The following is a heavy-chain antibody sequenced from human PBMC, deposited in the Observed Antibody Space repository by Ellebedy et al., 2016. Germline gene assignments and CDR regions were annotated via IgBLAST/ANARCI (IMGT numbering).Heavy chain of an antibody. V-gene: IGHV3-11*01. CDR2: ISGDYTII. Sequence: GESLKISXAASGFTFSDYYLTWFRQAPGKGLEWVSYISGDYTIIHYAGSVKGRFTISRDNSKNTLYLQMNSLTAEDTAVYYCADGERTYFDYNRPLPWGQGTLVTVSS. D-gene: IGHD3-3*01. CDR1: GFTFSDYY. CDR3: ADGERTYFDYNRPLP. J-gene: IGHJ5*02.